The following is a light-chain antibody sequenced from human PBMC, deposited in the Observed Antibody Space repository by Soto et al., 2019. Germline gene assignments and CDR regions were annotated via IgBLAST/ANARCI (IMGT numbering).Light chain of an antibody. V-gene: IGKV1-27*01. CDR2: AAS. CDR3: QRYNGAPYT. Sequence: DIQMTQSPSSLSASVGDRVTITCRASQDISNYLAWYQQRPGKVPQVLIYAASTLQSGVPSRFSGRGSGTDFTLTIDSLQAEDVATYYCQRYNGAPYTFGQGTKLEIK. J-gene: IGKJ2*01. CDR1: QDISNY.